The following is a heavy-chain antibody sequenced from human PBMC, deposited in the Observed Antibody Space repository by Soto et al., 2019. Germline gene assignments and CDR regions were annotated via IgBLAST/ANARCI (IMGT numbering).Heavy chain of an antibody. CDR3: AGGGSSSWYGNDYYYYYMDV. CDR2: INSDGSST. V-gene: IGHV3-74*01. D-gene: IGHD6-13*01. CDR1: GFTFSSYW. Sequence: GGSLRLSCAASGFTFSSYWMHWVRQAPGKGLVWVSRINSDGSSTSYADSVKGRFTISRDNAKNTLYLQMNSLRAEDTAVYYCAGGGSSSWYGNDYYYYYMDVWGKGTTVTVSS. J-gene: IGHJ6*03.